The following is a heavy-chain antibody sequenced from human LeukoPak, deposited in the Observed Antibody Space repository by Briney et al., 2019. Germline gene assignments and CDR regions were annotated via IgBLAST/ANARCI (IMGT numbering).Heavy chain of an antibody. CDR3: ARDRNWFDP. J-gene: IGHJ5*02. CDR1: GGSISSGSYY. V-gene: IGHV4-61*02. Sequence: SQTLSLTCTVSGGSISSGSYYWSWIRQPAGKGLEWIGRIYTSGSTNYNPSLKSRVTISVDTSKNQFSLKLSSVTAADTAVYYCARDRNWFDPWGQGTLVPVSS. CDR2: IYTSGST.